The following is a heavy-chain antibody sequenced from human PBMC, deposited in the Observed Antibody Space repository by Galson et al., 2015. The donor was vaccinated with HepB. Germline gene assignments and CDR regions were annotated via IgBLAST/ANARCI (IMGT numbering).Heavy chain of an antibody. CDR1: GFTFSSYG. J-gene: IGHJ5*02. CDR3: AKALTGDVRWFDP. CDR2: ILYDGSNK. D-gene: IGHD7-27*01. V-gene: IGHV3-30*18. Sequence: SLRLSCAASGFTFSSYGMHWVRQAPGKGLEWVAVILYDGSNKYYADSVKGRFTISRDNSKNTLYLQMNSLRAEDTAVYYCAKALTGDVRWFDPWGQGTLVTVSS.